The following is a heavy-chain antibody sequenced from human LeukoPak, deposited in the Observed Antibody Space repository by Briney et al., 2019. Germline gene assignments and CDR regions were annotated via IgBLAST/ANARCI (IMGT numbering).Heavy chain of an antibody. J-gene: IGHJ6*03. CDR2: INPSGGST. V-gene: IGHV1-46*01. D-gene: IGHD3-10*01. Sequence: ASVKVSCKASGYTFTSYYMHWVRQAPGQGLEWMGIINPSGGSTSYAQKFQGRGTMTRDTSTSTVYMELSSLRSEDTAVYYCARDRRGGRTRPNYYYYMDVWGKGTTVTVSS. CDR3: ARDRRGGRTRPNYYYYMDV. CDR1: GYTFTSYY.